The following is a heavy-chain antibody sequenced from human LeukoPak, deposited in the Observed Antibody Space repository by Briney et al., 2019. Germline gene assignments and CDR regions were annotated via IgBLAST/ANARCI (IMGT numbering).Heavy chain of an antibody. CDR2: ISWDGGST. CDR1: GFTFDDYA. CDR3: AKHISCSSTNCFATNVGGIASPAEPDY. J-gene: IGHJ4*02. V-gene: IGHV3-43D*03. D-gene: IGHD2-2*01. Sequence: GGSLRLSCAASGFTFDDYAMHWVRQAPGKGLEWVSLISWDGGSTYYADSVKGRFTISRDNSKNSLYLQMNSLRAEDTALYYRAKHISCSSTNCFATNVGGIASPAEPDYWGQGTLVSVSS.